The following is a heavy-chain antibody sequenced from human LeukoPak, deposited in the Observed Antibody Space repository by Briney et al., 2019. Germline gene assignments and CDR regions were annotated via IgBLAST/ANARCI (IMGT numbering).Heavy chain of an antibody. V-gene: IGHV3-30-3*01. Sequence: GGSLRLSCAASGFTFSNYAILWVRQAPGKGLEWVAVISYDGSSKNFADSVKGRFTISRDNSKNTLYLQMNSLRVEDTAVYYCARGFDYYDSAASGYWGQGALVTVSS. J-gene: IGHJ4*02. D-gene: IGHD3-22*01. CDR3: ARGFDYYDSAASGY. CDR1: GFTFSNYA. CDR2: ISYDGSSK.